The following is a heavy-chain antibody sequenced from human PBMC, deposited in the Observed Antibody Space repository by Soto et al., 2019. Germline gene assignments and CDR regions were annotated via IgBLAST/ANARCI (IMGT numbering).Heavy chain of an antibody. CDR1: GGSISSNSYY. V-gene: IGHV4-39*07. CDR3: AILELGYYDFWSGYYPDYYYYMDV. CDR2: IYYSGST. D-gene: IGHD3-3*01. Sequence: PSETLSLTCTFSGGSISSNSYYWGWIRQPPGKGLEWIGSIYYSGSTYYNPSLKSRVTISVDTSKNQFSLKLSSVTAADTAVYYCAILELGYYDFWSGYYPDYYYYMDVWGKGTTVTVSS. J-gene: IGHJ6*03.